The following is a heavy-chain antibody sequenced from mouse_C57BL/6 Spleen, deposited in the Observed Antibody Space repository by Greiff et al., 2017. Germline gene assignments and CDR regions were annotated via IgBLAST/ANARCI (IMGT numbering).Heavy chain of an antibody. V-gene: IGHV1-74*01. D-gene: IGHD2-3*01. CDR3: AIRLLLDAMDY. J-gene: IGHJ4*01. CDR1: GYTFTSYW. Sequence: QVQLKQPGAELVKPGASVKVSCKASGYTFTSYWMHWVKQRPGQGLEWIGRIHPSDSDTNYNQKFKGKATLTVDKSSSTAYMQLSSLTSEDSAVYYCAIRLLLDAMDYWGQGTSVTVSS. CDR2: IHPSDSDT.